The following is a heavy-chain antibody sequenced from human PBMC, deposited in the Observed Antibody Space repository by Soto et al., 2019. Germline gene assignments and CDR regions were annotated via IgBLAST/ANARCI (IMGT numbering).Heavy chain of an antibody. CDR3: GRCRTDSYAMHV. D-gene: IGHD1-1*01. J-gene: IGHJ6*02. CDR2: IIPYSGRT. Sequence: ASVNVSCKASGYSFRSYGIAWVRQVPGQGPEWMGWIIPYSGRTNYAQNLQGRVVMTTDISTNIVYLELRSLRSDDTDMYYCGRCRTDSYAMHVWGQGTTVTVSS. CDR1: GYSFRSYG. V-gene: IGHV1-18*01.